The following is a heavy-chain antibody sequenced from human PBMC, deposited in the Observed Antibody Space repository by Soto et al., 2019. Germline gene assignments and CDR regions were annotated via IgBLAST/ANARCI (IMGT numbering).Heavy chain of an antibody. CDR1: GGSLSANY. CDR3: ASARFDS. V-gene: IGHV4-34*01. CDR2: VNHSEGT. Sequence: SETLSLTCAVYGGSLSANYWTWIRQPPGKGLEWIGEVNHSEGTNYNPSLRSRVTISIDTSQYQFTLKLTSVTAADTAMYYCASARFDSWGQGTLVTVS. J-gene: IGHJ4*02. D-gene: IGHD2-15*01.